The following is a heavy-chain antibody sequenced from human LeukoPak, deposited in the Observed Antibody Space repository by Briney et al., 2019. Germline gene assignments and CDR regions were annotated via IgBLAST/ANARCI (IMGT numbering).Heavy chain of an antibody. J-gene: IGHJ4*02. CDR3: ARVQGAAVAPDY. D-gene: IGHD6-19*01. CDR2: IIPILGTA. CDR1: GGTFSSYA. V-gene: IGHV1-69*13. Sequence: SVKVSCKASGGTFSSYAISWVRQAPGQGLEWMGGIIPILGTANYAQKFQGRVTITADESTSTAYMELSSLRSEDTAVYYCARVQGAAVAPDYWGQGTLVTVSS.